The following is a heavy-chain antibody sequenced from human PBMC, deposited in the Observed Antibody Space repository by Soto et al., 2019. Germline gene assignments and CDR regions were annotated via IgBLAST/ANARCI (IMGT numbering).Heavy chain of an antibody. CDR2: IYYSGST. D-gene: IGHD2-15*01. CDR1: GRSISSVNYY. J-gene: IGHJ4*02. Sequence: QVQLQESGPGLVKPSQTLSLTCTVSGRSISSVNYYWSWIRQPPGKGLEWIGYIYYSGSTYYNPSLRSRVTISVDTFKNQFSLKLSSVTAADTAVYYCARYGSGECNRGSCYSPFDDWGQGTLVTVSS. V-gene: IGHV4-30-4*01. CDR3: ARYGSGECNRGSCYSPFDD.